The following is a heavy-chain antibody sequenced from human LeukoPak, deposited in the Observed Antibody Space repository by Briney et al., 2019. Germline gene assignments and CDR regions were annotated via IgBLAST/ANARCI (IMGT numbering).Heavy chain of an antibody. J-gene: IGHJ3*02. Sequence: KPSETLSLTCAVYGGSFSGYYWSWIRQPPGKGLEWIGEINHSGSTNYNPSLKSRVTISVDTSKNQFSLKLSSVTAADTAVYYCARGRTYYDFWSGDAFDIWGQGTMVTVSS. CDR1: GGSFSGYY. CDR2: INHSGST. CDR3: ARGRTYYDFWSGDAFDI. V-gene: IGHV4-34*01. D-gene: IGHD3-3*01.